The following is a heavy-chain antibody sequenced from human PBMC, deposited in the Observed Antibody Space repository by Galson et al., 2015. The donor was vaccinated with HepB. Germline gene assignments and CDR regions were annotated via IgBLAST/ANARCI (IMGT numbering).Heavy chain of an antibody. V-gene: IGHV1-46*01. CDR3: ARVPPDGAWGDLDGMDV. CDR2: INPSGGST. D-gene: IGHD3-16*01. Sequence: SVKVSCKASGYTFTSYYMHWVRQAPGQGLEWMGIINPSGGSTSYAQKFQGRVTMTRDTSTSTVYMELSSLRSEDTAVYYCARVPPDGAWGDLDGMDVWGQGTTVTVSS. J-gene: IGHJ6*02. CDR1: GYTFTSYY.